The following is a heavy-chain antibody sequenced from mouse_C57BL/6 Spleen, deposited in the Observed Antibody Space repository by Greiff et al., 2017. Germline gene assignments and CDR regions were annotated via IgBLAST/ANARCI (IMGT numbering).Heavy chain of an antibody. Sequence: EVQGVESGEGLVKPGGSLKLSCAASGFTFSSYAMSWVRQTPEKRLEWVAYISSGGDYIYYADTVKGRFTISRDNARNTLYLQMSSLKSEDTAMYYCTRAITTVVATGAMDYWGQGTSVTVSS. CDR2: ISSGGDYI. CDR1: GFTFSSYA. V-gene: IGHV5-9-1*02. J-gene: IGHJ4*01. D-gene: IGHD1-1*01. CDR3: TRAITTVVATGAMDY.